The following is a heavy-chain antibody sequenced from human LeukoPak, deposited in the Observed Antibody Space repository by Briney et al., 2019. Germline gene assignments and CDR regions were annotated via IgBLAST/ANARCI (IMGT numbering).Heavy chain of an antibody. J-gene: IGHJ4*02. CDR2: ISAYNGNI. Sequence: ASVKVSCKASGYTFTTYGINWVRQAPGQGLEWMGWISAYNGNINYALKLQGRVTMTTDTSTSTAYMELRSLRSDDTAVYYCARGSYSEPFDYWGQGTLVTVSS. CDR1: GYTFTTYG. V-gene: IGHV1-18*01. CDR3: ARGSYSEPFDY. D-gene: IGHD3-10*01.